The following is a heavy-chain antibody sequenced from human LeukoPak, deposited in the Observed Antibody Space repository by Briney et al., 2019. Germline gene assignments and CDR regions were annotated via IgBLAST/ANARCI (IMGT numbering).Heavy chain of an antibody. J-gene: IGHJ4*02. Sequence: SETLSLTCAVYGGSFSGYYWSWIRQPPGKGLEWIGYIYYSGSTYYNPSLKSRVTISVDTSKNQFSLKLSSVTAADTAVYYCARVVGSYVDYWGQGTLVTVSS. D-gene: IGHD3-10*01. CDR2: IYYSGST. CDR1: GGSFSGYY. V-gene: IGHV4-30-4*01. CDR3: ARVVGSYVDY.